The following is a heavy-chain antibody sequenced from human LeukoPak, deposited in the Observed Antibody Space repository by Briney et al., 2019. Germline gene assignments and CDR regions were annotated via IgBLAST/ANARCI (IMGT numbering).Heavy chain of an antibody. CDR3: AIALTSGWYLDAFNI. Sequence: GGSLRLSCAASGFTFSSYSMNWVRQAPGKGLEWVAVISYDGSNKYYADSVKGRFTISRDNSKNTLFLEMNSLRAEDTAVYYCAIALTSGWYLDAFNIWGQGTMVTVSS. CDR1: GFTFSSYS. J-gene: IGHJ3*02. CDR2: ISYDGSNK. V-gene: IGHV3-30*03. D-gene: IGHD6-19*01.